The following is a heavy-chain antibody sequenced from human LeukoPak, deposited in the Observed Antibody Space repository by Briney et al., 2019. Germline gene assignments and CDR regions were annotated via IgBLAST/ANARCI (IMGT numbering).Heavy chain of an antibody. CDR1: GGSFSGYY. D-gene: IGHD3-22*01. Sequence: SETLSLTCAVYGGSFSGYYWSWIRQPPGKGLEWIGEINHSGSTNYNPSLKSRVTISVDTSKNQFSLKLSSVTAADTAVYYCARSYYDSSGQLPERRAFDIWGQGTMVTVSS. J-gene: IGHJ3*02. V-gene: IGHV4-34*01. CDR2: INHSGST. CDR3: ARSYYDSSGQLPERRAFDI.